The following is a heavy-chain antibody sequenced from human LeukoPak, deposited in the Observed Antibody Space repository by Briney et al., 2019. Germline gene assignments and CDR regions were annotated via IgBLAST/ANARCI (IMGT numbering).Heavy chain of an antibody. Sequence: PSETLSLTCTASGGSISSSSYYWGWIRQPPGKGLEWIGSIYYSGSPYYNPSLKSRVTISVDTSKNQFSLKLSSVTAADTAVYYCARQSPSSWYFFALGPRFDPWGQGTLVTVSS. J-gene: IGHJ5*02. CDR3: ARQSPSSWYFFALGPRFDP. V-gene: IGHV4-39*01. CDR2: IYYSGSP. D-gene: IGHD6-13*01. CDR1: GGSISSSSYY.